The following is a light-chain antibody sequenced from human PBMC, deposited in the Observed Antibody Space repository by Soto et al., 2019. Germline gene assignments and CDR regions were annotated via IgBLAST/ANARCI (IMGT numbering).Light chain of an antibody. Sequence: DIQLTQSPSSVSASVGDRVTITCRASQGISGYLAWYQQKPGKVPKLLIYAASSLQSGVPLRFSGSGSGTDFTLTISSLQAEDSATYYCQQANSFPPTFGGGTKV. CDR3: QQANSFPPT. J-gene: IGKJ4*01. V-gene: IGKV1-12*01. CDR1: QGISGY. CDR2: AAS.